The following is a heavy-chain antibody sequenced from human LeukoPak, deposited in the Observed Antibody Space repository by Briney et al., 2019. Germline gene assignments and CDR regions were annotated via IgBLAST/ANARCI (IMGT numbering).Heavy chain of an antibody. J-gene: IGHJ3*02. CDR1: GSSISSSSYY. CDR2: IYYSGST. D-gene: IGHD3-10*01. CDR3: ARDPGANMVRGVIITGAFDI. V-gene: IGHV4-39*07. Sequence: SETLSLTCTVSGSSISSSSYYWGWIRQPPGKGLEWIGSIYYSGSTYYSPSLKSRVTISVDTSKNQFSLKLSSVTAADTAVYYCARDPGANMVRGVIITGAFDIWGQGTMVTVSS.